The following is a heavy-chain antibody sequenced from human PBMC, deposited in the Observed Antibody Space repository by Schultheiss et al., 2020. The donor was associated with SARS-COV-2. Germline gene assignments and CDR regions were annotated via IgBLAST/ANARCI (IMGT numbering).Heavy chain of an antibody. CDR1: GGSISSSSYY. V-gene: IGHV4-39*07. CDR2: IYYSGST. CDR3: ARRASHTPFDY. J-gene: IGHJ4*02. Sequence: GSLRLSCTVSGGSISSSSYYWGWIRQPPGKGLEWIGSIYYSGSTYYNPSLKSRVTISVDTSKNQFSLKLSSVTAADTAVYYCARRASHTPFDYWGQGTLVTVSS. D-gene: IGHD2-2*01.